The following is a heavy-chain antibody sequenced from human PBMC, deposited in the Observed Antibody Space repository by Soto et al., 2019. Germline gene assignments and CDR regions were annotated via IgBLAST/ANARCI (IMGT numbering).Heavy chain of an antibody. CDR3: ARVILGVAPPYYVDY. CDR1: GYSFTSYW. J-gene: IGHJ4*02. Sequence: EVQLVQSGAEVKKPGESLKISCKGSGYSFTSYWIGWVRQMPGKGLEWMGIIYPGDSDTRYSPSFQGQVTISTDKSISTAYLQWSSLKASDTAMYYCARVILGVAPPYYVDYWGQGTLVTVSS. CDR2: IYPGDSDT. D-gene: IGHD3-3*01. V-gene: IGHV5-51*01.